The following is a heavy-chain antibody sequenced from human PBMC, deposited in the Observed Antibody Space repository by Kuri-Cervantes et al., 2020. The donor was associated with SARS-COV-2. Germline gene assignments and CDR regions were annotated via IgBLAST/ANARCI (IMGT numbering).Heavy chain of an antibody. Sequence: ASVKVSCKASGYTFTSYDINWVRQATGQGLEWMGWMNPNSGNTGYAQKFQGRVTMTRDTSISTAYMELSRLRSDDTAVYYCAREGGAKVYYDFWSGMGLFDPWGQGTLVTVSS. CDR3: AREGGAKVYYDFWSGMGLFDP. CDR2: MNPNSGNT. J-gene: IGHJ5*02. V-gene: IGHV1-8*01. D-gene: IGHD3-3*01. CDR1: GYTFTSYD.